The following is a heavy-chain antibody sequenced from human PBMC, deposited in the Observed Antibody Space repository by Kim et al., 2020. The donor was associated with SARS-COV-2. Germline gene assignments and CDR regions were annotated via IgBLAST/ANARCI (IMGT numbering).Heavy chain of an antibody. J-gene: IGHJ4*02. CDR3: TTFEVTTTYYFDY. D-gene: IGHD5-12*01. Sequence: GGSLRLSCAASGFTFSNAWVSWVRQAPGKGLEWVGLINTKTGGGTTDYAAPVKGRFNISRDDSKNTVYLQMNSLKTEDTAVYYCTTFEVTTTYYFDYWGQ. CDR2: INTKTGGGTT. CDR1: GFTFSNAW. V-gene: IGHV3-15*01.